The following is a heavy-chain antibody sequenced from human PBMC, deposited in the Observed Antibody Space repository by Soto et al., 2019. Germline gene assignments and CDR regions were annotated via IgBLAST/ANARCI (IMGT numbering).Heavy chain of an antibody. CDR1: GGAINSTVYY. D-gene: IGHD1-20*01. CDR2: VHSSGIT. V-gene: IGHV4-39*01. J-gene: IGHJ4*02. CDR3: ARLPDNNGFYYFDY. Sequence: PSETLSLTCTVSGGAINSTVYYWGWIRQSPGKGLEWIGSVHSSGITFYNPSLKSRLIVSVDTSKNQFSLKLSSVTAADTAVYYCARLPDNNGFYYFDYWGQGTLVTVSS.